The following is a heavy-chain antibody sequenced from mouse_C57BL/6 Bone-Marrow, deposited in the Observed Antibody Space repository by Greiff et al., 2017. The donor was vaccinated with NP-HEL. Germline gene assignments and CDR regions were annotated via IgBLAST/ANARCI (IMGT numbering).Heavy chain of an antibody. CDR1: GYTFTEYT. Sequence: VQLKESGAELVKPGASVKLSCKASGYTFTEYTIHWVKQRSGQGLEWIGWFYPGSGSIKYNEKFKDKATLTADKSSSTVYMELSRLTSEDSAVYFCARHEEVIYDGYSGFAYWGQGTLVTVSA. J-gene: IGHJ3*01. V-gene: IGHV1-62-2*01. CDR3: ARHEEVIYDGYSGFAY. D-gene: IGHD2-3*01. CDR2: FYPGSGSI.